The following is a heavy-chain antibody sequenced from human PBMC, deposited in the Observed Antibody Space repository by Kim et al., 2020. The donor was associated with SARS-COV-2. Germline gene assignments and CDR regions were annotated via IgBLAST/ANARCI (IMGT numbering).Heavy chain of an antibody. CDR2: ISDTGGST. V-gene: IGHV3-23*01. D-gene: IGHD3-10*01. Sequence: GGSLRLSCAASGFTFSTFAMTWVRQAPGKGLEWVSSISDTGGSTYYTGSVTGRFTISRDNSKNTLYLQMNSLRVEDTAVYYCARSRGASGTFGTCWGQGT. CDR3: ARSRGASGTFGTC. CDR1: GFTFSTFA. J-gene: IGHJ4*02.